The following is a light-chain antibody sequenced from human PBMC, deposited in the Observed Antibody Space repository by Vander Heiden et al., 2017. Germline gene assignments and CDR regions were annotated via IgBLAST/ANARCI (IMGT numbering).Light chain of an antibody. Sequence: DIQMTQSPSSLSASVGDRVTITCQASQDISNYLNWYQQKPGKAPKLLIYDASNLETGVPSRFSGSGSGTDFTFTISSLQPEDIATYYCQQYDNLRRFTFGRGTKVEIK. J-gene: IGKJ3*01. CDR3: QQYDNLRRFT. V-gene: IGKV1-33*01. CDR1: QDISNY. CDR2: DAS.